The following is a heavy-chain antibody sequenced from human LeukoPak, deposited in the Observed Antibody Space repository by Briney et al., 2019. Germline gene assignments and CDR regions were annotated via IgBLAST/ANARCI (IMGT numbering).Heavy chain of an antibody. CDR1: GFNFSTYG. CDR2: ISVSATDT. Sequence: GGSRRLSCAASGFNFSTYGMSWIRQAPGKGLEWDAGISVSATDTYYADSVKGQFTISRDNFKDTVDLQMNSLRADDTAVYYCAKLGAYFYFDFWGRGTLVTVSS. J-gene: IGHJ2*01. V-gene: IGHV3-23*01. CDR3: AKLGAYFYFDF. D-gene: IGHD3-16*01.